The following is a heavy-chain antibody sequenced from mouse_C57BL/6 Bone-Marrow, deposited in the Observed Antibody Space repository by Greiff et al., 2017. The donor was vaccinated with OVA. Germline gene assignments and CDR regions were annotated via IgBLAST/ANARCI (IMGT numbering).Heavy chain of an antibody. CDR1: GFTFSDYY. D-gene: IGHD3-2*02. V-gene: IGHV5-12*01. J-gene: IGHJ4*01. Sequence: EVKLMESGGGLVQPGGSLKLSCAASGFTFSDYYMYWVRQTPEKRLEWVAYISNGGGSTYYPDTVKGRFTISRDNAKNTLYLQMSRLKSEDTAMYYCARQPTAHATYYYAMDYWGQGTSVTGSS. CDR3: ARQPTAHATYYYAMDY. CDR2: ISNGGGST.